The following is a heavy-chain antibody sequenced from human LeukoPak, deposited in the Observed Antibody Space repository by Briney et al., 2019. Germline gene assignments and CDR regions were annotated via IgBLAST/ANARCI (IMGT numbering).Heavy chain of an antibody. CDR2: ISSGGDNT. Sequence: GGSLRLSCAASGFTLSSYAMSWARQAARKGLEWLSAISSGGDNTYYADSVKGRLTISRDNSKNTLYVQMTSLRAEDTAVYYCAREDATMVLSLDYWGQGALVTVSS. D-gene: IGHD5-18*01. J-gene: IGHJ4*02. V-gene: IGHV3-23*01. CDR1: GFTLSSYA. CDR3: AREDATMVLSLDY.